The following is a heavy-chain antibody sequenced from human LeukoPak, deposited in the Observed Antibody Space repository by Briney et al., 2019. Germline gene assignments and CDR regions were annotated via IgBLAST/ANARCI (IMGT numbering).Heavy chain of an antibody. J-gene: IGHJ4*02. D-gene: IGHD3-22*01. Sequence: GGSLRLSCAASGFTFSSYAMSWVRQAPGKGLEWVSAISGSGGSTYYADSVKGRFTISRDNSKNTLYLQMNSLRAEDTAVYYCAKGAGYYYDSSGYRYFDYWGQGTLVTVSS. CDR3: AKGAGYYYDSSGYRYFDY. CDR2: ISGSGGST. CDR1: GFTFSSYA. V-gene: IGHV3-23*01.